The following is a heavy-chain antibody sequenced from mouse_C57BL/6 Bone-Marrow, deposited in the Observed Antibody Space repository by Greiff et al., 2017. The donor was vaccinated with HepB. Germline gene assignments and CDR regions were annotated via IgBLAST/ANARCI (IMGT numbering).Heavy chain of an antibody. J-gene: IGHJ2*01. V-gene: IGHV2-2*01. CDR3: ARGMVYGYDGYFDY. D-gene: IGHD2-2*01. CDR2: IWSGGST. CDR1: GFSLTSYG. Sequence: QVQLQQSGPGLVQPSQSLSITCTVSGFSLTSYGVHWVRQSPGKGLEWLGVIWSGGSTDYNAAFISRLSISKDNSKSQVFFKMNSLQADDTAIYYCARGMVYGYDGYFDYWGQGTTLTVSS.